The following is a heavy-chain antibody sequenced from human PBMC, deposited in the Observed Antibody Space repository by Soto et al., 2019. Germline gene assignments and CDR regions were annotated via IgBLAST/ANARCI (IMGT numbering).Heavy chain of an antibody. V-gene: IGHV3-7*05. J-gene: IGHJ6*02. CDR1: GFTFSSYW. CDR3: ARDYVAARPGYVYYYYGMDV. Sequence: GGSLRLSCAASGFTFSSYWMSWVRQAPGKGLEWVANIKQDGSEKYYVDSVKGRFTISRDNAKNSLYLQMNSLRAEDTAVYYCARDYVAARPGYVYYYYGMDVWGQGTTVTVSS. D-gene: IGHD6-6*01. CDR2: IKQDGSEK.